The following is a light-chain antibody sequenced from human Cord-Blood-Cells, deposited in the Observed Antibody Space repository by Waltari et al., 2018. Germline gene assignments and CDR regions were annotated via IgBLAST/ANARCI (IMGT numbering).Light chain of an antibody. Sequence: EIVLTQSPGTLSLSPGERATLSCMASQSVSSSYLAWYQHKPGQAPRLLIYGASSRATGIPDRFSGSGSGTDFTLTISRLEPEDFAVYYCQQYGSSPLTFGGGTKVEIK. J-gene: IGKJ4*01. CDR1: QSVSSSY. CDR3: QQYGSSPLT. CDR2: GAS. V-gene: IGKV3-20*01.